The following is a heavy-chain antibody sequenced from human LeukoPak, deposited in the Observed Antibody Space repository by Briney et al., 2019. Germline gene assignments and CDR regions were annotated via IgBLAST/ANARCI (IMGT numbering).Heavy chain of an antibody. J-gene: IGHJ4*02. V-gene: IGHV3-30*02. CDR1: GFTFTTYG. D-gene: IGHD6-19*01. CDR2: IRDDGSNK. Sequence: GGSLRLSCAASGFTFTTYGMHWVRQAPGKGLEWVAFIRDDGSNKLYAESVKGRFTISRDNSKNTVSLQMNSLRSGDTAVYYCAKDWGGRGCCGDYFDYWGQGSLVTVSS. CDR3: AKDWGGRGCCGDYFDY.